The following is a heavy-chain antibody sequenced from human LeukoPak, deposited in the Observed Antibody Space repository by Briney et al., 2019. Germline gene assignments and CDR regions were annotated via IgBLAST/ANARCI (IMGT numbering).Heavy chain of an antibody. CDR3: AKDIEYYGSGSYSNFDY. Sequence: GGSLRLSCAASGFTFSSYWMHWVRQAPGKGLVWVSRINSDGSSTSYADSVKGRFTISRDNAKNTLYLQMNSLRAEDTAVYYCAKDIEYYGSGSYSNFDYWGQGTLVTVSS. J-gene: IGHJ4*02. V-gene: IGHV3-74*01. CDR2: INSDGSST. CDR1: GFTFSSYW. D-gene: IGHD3-10*01.